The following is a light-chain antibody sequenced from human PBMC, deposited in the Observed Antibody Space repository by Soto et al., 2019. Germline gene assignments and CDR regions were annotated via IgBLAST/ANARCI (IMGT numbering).Light chain of an antibody. V-gene: IGLV2-8*01. CDR2: EVS. Sequence: QSVLTQPPSASGSPGQSVTISCTGTSSDVGGYNYVSWYQQHPGKAPKLMISEVSKRPSGVPDRFSGSKSGNTASLTVSGLQAEDEDDYCCSSFAGSNVVFGGGTKLTVL. CDR1: SSDVGGYNY. J-gene: IGLJ2*01. CDR3: SSFAGSNVV.